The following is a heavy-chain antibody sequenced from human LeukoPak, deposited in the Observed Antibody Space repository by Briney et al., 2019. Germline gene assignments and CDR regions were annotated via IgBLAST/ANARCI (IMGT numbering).Heavy chain of an antibody. D-gene: IGHD4-11*01. V-gene: IGHV4-34*01. CDR1: GGSFSDYY. CDR3: ARGRGDYGNYDDWLDP. CDR2: INHSGSP. J-gene: IGHJ5*02. Sequence: SETLSLTCAVYGGSFSDYYWTWIRQPPGKGLEWIGEINHSGSPNNNPSLKSRVSISFDTSKNQFSLKLTSVTAADTAVYYCARGRGDYGNYDDWLDPWGQGTLVTVSS.